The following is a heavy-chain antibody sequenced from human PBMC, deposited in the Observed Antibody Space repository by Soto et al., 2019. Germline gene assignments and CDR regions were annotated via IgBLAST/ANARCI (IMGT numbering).Heavy chain of an antibody. CDR3: ARGLDYDILTGYSVNWFDP. V-gene: IGHV1-69*02. D-gene: IGHD3-9*01. Sequence: SVKVSCKASGGTFSSYTISWVRQAPGQGLEWMGRIIPILGIANSAQKLQGRVTITADKSTSTAYMELSSLRSEDTAVYYCARGLDYDILTGYSVNWFDPWGQGTLVTVSS. J-gene: IGHJ5*02. CDR2: IIPILGIA. CDR1: GGTFSSYT.